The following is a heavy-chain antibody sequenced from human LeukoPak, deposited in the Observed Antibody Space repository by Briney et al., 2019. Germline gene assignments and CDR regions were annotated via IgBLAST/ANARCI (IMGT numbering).Heavy chain of an antibody. Sequence: GGSLRLSCAASGFTFSDYYMSWVRQAPGKGLEWVSAISGSGGSTYYADSVKGRFTISGDNSKNTLYLQMNSLRAEDTAVYYCAKDESTIWEFDYWGQGTLVTVSS. CDR1: GFTFSDYY. D-gene: IGHD5/OR15-5a*01. V-gene: IGHV3-23*01. CDR2: ISGSGGST. CDR3: AKDESTIWEFDY. J-gene: IGHJ4*02.